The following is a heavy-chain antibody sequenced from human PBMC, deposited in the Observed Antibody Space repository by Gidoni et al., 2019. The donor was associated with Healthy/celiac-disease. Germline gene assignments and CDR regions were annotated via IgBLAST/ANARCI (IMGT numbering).Heavy chain of an antibody. V-gene: IGHV4-39*01. CDR1: GDSISDSIYY. CDR3: ARRGWRFYFDF. CDR2: IYYSGST. Sequence: QLQLQESGPGLVKPSETLSRTCTVSGDSISDSIYYWGWIRQPPGKGLDWIGTIYYSGSTYYNPSLKSRVTISVDTSNNRFSLRLSSVTAADTAVYYCARRGWRFYFDFWGQGTLVTVSS. J-gene: IGHJ4*02. D-gene: IGHD6-19*01.